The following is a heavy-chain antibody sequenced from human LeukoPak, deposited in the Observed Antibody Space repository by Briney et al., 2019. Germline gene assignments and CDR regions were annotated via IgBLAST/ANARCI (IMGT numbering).Heavy chain of an antibody. CDR2: IIPIFGTA. Sequence: GSSVKVSCKDSGGTFSSYDISWVRQAPGQGLEWMGGIIPIFGTAKYAQKFQGRVTITADESTSTAYMELTSLRSEDTAVYYCAREGGEGLPFDYWGQGTLVTVSS. V-gene: IGHV1-69*01. J-gene: IGHJ4*02. CDR3: AREGGEGLPFDY. D-gene: IGHD3-16*01. CDR1: GGTFSSYD.